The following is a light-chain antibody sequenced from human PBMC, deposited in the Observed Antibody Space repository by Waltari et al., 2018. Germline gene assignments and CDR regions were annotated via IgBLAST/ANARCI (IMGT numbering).Light chain of an antibody. CDR1: QSISTW. CDR3: QQYNSYPWT. J-gene: IGKJ1*01. V-gene: IGKV1-5*03. Sequence: DIQMTQSPSTLSASVADRVTITCRASQSISTWLAWYQQKPGKAPKLLIYKTSSLQSGVPSRFSGSGSGTEFTLTISSLQPDDFATYYCQQYNSYPWTFGQGTKVDVK. CDR2: KTS.